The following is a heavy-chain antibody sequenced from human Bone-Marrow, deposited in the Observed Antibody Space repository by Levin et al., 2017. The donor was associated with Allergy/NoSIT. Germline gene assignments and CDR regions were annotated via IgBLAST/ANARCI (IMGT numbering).Heavy chain of an antibody. Sequence: LSLPCAGPGFTFRTYAMSWVRQAPGKGLEWVSDISGSGDRTNYAESVKGRITISRDNSKNILYLHMKSLRVEDTAVYYCAKSGGYDLFYYYGMDVWGQGTTVTVSS. CDR1: GFTFRTYA. J-gene: IGHJ6*02. D-gene: IGHD6-25*01. V-gene: IGHV3-23*01. CDR2: ISGSGDRT. CDR3: AKSGGYDLFYYYGMDV.